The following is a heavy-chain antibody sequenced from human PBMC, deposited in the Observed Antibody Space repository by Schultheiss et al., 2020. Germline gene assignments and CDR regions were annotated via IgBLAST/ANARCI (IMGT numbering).Heavy chain of an antibody. CDR2: ISYSGST. CDR3: ARGRNWAVKY. Sequence: SETLSLTCTVLGGSISSGGYYWSWIRQHPGKGLEWVGDISYSGSTYYNPSLKSRVTISVDTSKNQFSLKLSSVTAADTAVYYCARGRNWAVKYWGQGTLVTVSS. D-gene: IGHD2/OR15-2a*01. V-gene: IGHV4-31*03. CDR1: GGSISSGGYY. J-gene: IGHJ4*02.